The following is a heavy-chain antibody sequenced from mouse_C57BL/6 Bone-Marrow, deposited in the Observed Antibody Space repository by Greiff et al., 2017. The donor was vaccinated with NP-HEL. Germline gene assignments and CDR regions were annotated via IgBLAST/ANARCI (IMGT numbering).Heavy chain of an antibody. Sequence: QVQLQQPGAELVKPGASVKLSCKASGYTFTSYWMHWVKQRPGQGLEWIGMIHPNSGSTNYNEKFKSKATLTVDKSSSTAYMQLSSLTSEDSAVYYCAREAYDYDGDYFDYWGQGTTLTVYS. J-gene: IGHJ2*01. CDR3: AREAYDYDGDYFDY. CDR1: GYTFTSYW. V-gene: IGHV1-64*01. CDR2: IHPNSGST. D-gene: IGHD2-4*01.